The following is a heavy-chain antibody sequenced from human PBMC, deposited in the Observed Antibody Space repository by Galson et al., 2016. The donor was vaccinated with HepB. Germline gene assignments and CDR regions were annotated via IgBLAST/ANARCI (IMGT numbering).Heavy chain of an antibody. CDR1: GFTFSNYV. V-gene: IGHV3-23*01. CDR2: ISGSGSVS. D-gene: IGHD1-1*01. J-gene: IGHJ4*02. Sequence: SLRLSCAASGFTFSNYVMTWVRQAPGKGLEWVSCISGSGSVSYYTSYADSVKGRFSISRDNSKNTLYLQMNSLRAEDTAVYYCAKVLNTNDDMIFGEWGQGTLVTVSS. CDR3: AKVLNTNDDMIFGE.